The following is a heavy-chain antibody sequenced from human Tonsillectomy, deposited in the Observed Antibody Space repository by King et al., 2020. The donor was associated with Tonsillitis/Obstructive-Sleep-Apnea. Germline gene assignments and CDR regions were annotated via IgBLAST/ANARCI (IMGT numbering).Heavy chain of an antibody. J-gene: IGHJ2*01. CDR3: ARDSLGWYFDL. D-gene: IGHD5-12*01. CDR1: GFTFSTYE. V-gene: IGHV3-48*03. Sequence: VQLVESGGGLVQPGGSLRLSCAASGFTFSTYEMNWVRQAPGKGLEWVSFISSSGSTIYYADSVKGRFTISRDNAKNSLYLQMNSLSAEDTAVYYCARDSLGWYFDLWGRGTLVSVSS. CDR2: ISSSGSTI.